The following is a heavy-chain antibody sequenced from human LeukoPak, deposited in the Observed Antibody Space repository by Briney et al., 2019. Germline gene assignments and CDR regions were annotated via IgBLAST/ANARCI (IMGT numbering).Heavy chain of an antibody. J-gene: IGHJ4*02. CDR2: ISGSGGST. V-gene: IGHV3-23*01. Sequence: PGGSLRLSCAVSGFTFSSYAMSWVRQAPGKGLEWVSAISGSGGSTSYADSVKGRFTISRDNSKNTLYLQMNSLRAEDTAVYYCATHYYDSSGYYPFDYWGQGTLVTVSS. CDR1: GFTFSSYA. CDR3: ATHYYDSSGYYPFDY. D-gene: IGHD3-22*01.